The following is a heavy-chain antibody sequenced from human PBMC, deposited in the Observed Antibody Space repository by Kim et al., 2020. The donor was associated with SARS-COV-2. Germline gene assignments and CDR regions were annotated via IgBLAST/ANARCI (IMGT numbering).Heavy chain of an antibody. D-gene: IGHD3-16*02. CDR3: ARRTNLGELSYYFDY. Sequence: PSLKSRVTISVDTSTNQFSLKLSSVTAADTAVYYCARRTNLGELSYYFDYWGQGTLVTVSS. J-gene: IGHJ4*02. V-gene: IGHV4-34*01.